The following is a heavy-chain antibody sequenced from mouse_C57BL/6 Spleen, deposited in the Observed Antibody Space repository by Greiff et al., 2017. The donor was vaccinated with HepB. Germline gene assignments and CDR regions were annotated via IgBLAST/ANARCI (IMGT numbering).Heavy chain of an antibody. D-gene: IGHD1-1*01. CDR2: ISDGGSYT. CDR3: ARAPRFITTVVATPFDY. Sequence: EVMLVESGGGLVKPGGSLKLSCAASGFTFSSYAMSWVRQTPEKRLEWVATISDGGSYTYYPDNVKGRFTISRDNAKNNLYLQMSHLKSEDTAMYYCARAPRFITTVVATPFDYWGQGTTLTVSS. J-gene: IGHJ2*01. CDR1: GFTFSSYA. V-gene: IGHV5-4*03.